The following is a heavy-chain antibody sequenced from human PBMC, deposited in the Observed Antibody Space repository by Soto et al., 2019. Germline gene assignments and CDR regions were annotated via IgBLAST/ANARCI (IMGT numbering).Heavy chain of an antibody. D-gene: IGHD3-22*01. CDR3: AKDYDSSGYYYGVYYYYGMDV. Sequence: QVQLVESGGGVVQPGRSLRLSCAASGFTFSSYGMHWVRQAPGKGLEWVAVISYDGSNKYYADSVKGRFTISRDNSKNTLYLQMNSLRAEDTAVYYCAKDYDSSGYYYGVYYYYGMDVWGQGTTVTVSS. J-gene: IGHJ6*02. CDR1: GFTFSSYG. V-gene: IGHV3-30*18. CDR2: ISYDGSNK.